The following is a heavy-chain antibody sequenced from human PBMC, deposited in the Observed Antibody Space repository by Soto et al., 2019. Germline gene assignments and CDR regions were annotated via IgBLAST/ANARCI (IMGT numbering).Heavy chain of an antibody. CDR2: IDPSDSYT. D-gene: IGHD2-2*01. V-gene: IGHV5-10-1*01. J-gene: IGHJ6*02. CDR3: ARGRMVDCSSTSCYYYYGMDV. CDR1: GYSFTSYW. Sequence: GESLKISCKGSGYSFTSYWISWVRQMPGKGLEWMGRIDPSDSYTNYSPSFQGHVTISADKSISTAYLQWSSLKASDTAMYYCARGRMVDCSSTSCYYYYGMDVWGQGTTVTVSS.